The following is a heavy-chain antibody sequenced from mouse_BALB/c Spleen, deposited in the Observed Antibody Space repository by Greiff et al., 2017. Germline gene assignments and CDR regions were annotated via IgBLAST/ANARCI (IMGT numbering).Heavy chain of an antibody. D-gene: IGHD2-2*01. V-gene: IGHV1-55*01. CDR2: IYPGSGST. J-gene: IGHJ4*01. Sequence: QVQLQQPGAELVKPGTSVKLSCKASGYNFTSYWINWVKLRPGQGLEWIGDIYPGSGSTNYNEKFKSKATLTVDTSSSTAYMQLSSLASEDSALYYCARPSYGYLYAMDYWGQGTSVTVSS. CDR3: ARPSYGYLYAMDY. CDR1: GYNFTSYW.